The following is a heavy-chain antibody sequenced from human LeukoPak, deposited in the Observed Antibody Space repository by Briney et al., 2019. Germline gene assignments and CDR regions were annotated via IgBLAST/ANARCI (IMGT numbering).Heavy chain of an antibody. CDR1: GGSISSYY. Sequence: PSETLSLTCTVSGGSISSYYWTWIRQPPGKGLEWIGYIYYSGSTNFNPSLKSRVTISVDTSNNQLSLKLTSVTAADTAVYYCARGASVYGSGSYYRDYWGQGTLVTVSS. V-gene: IGHV4-59*12. CDR2: IYYSGST. J-gene: IGHJ4*02. CDR3: ARGASVYGSGSYYRDY. D-gene: IGHD3-10*01.